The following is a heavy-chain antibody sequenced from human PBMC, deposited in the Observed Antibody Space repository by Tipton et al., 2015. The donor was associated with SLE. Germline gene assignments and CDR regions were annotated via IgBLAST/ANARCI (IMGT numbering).Heavy chain of an antibody. CDR3: ARSNGNVGRFDY. CDR2: IYYDGYT. J-gene: IGHJ4*02. Sequence: TLSLTCSVSNGSIGSDYWTWIRQPPGKGLEWIGYIYYDGYTNYNPSLKSRVTMSLDTSKSQFSLRLSSVAAADTAVYYCARSNGNVGRFDYWGQGSLVYVSS. CDR1: NGSIGSDY. D-gene: IGHD4-23*01. V-gene: IGHV4-59*01.